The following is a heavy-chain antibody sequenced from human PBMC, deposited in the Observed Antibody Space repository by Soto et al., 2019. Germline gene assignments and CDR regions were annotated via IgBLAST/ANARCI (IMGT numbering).Heavy chain of an antibody. V-gene: IGHV3-9*01. CDR3: AKAAAADYYMDV. CDR1: GFTFYDYA. Sequence: PGGSPRLSCAACGFTFYDYAMHWVRQAPGKGLEWVSGISWNSGSIGYADSVKGRFTISRDNAKNSLYLQMNSLRAEDTALYYCAKAAAADYYMDVWGKGTTVTVSS. J-gene: IGHJ6*03. CDR2: ISWNSGSI. D-gene: IGHD6-13*01.